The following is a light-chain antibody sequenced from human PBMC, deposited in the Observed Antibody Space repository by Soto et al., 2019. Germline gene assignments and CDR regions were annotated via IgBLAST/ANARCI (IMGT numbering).Light chain of an antibody. Sequence: QSVLTQPASVSGSPGQSITISCTGTSSDVGAYNYVSWYQQHPGKAPKLMIHDVSNRPSGVSNRFSGSKSGNTASLTISGLQAEDEADYYCTSYTSSSTWVFGGGTQLTVL. CDR2: DVS. CDR3: TSYTSSSTWV. J-gene: IGLJ3*02. V-gene: IGLV2-14*01. CDR1: SSDVGAYNY.